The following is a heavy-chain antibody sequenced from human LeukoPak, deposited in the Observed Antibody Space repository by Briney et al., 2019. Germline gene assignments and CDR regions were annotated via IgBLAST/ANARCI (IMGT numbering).Heavy chain of an antibody. Sequence: GSLRLSCAASGFTFSSYTMDWVRQAPGKGLEWVARISYAGSNNYYADSVKGRFTISSDNPKNTLYLQMDSLRAEDTAVYYCARAAHTTYVLGRYYYYAMDVWGQGTTVTVSS. CDR1: GFTFSSYT. CDR2: ISYAGSNN. D-gene: IGHD3-10*01. V-gene: IGHV3-30-3*01. CDR3: ARAAHTTYVLGRYYYYAMDV. J-gene: IGHJ6*02.